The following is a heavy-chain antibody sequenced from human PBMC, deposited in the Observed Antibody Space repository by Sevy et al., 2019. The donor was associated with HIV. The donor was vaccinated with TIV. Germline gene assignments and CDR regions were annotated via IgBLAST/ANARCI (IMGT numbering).Heavy chain of an antibody. CDR2: IQMDGRIK. J-gene: IGHJ4*02. CDR1: GFTFSSIA. CDR3: ARGPIVGATMGGGFDY. V-gene: IGHV3-30*04. Sequence: GGPLGPSFPASGFTFSSIALNGVGQVPAKGLEWVPVIQMDGRIKNYADSVKGRFTISRDNSKNTLYLQMNSLRAEDTAVYYCARGPIVGATMGGGFDYWGQGTLVTVSS. D-gene: IGHD1-26*01.